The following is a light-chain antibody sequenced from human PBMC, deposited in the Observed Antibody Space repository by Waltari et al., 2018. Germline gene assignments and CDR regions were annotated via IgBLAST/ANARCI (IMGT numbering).Light chain of an antibody. V-gene: IGKV2-28*01. Sequence: DIVMPQSPLPLPVTPGEPASTPCRSSQSLLHSNGYNYLDWYLQKPGQSPHLLIYLGSNRASGGPDRFSGGGSGTDFTLKISRVEAEDVGIYYCMQALQTPYTFGQGTKLEI. CDR3: MQALQTPYT. J-gene: IGKJ2*01. CDR1: QSLLHSNGYNY. CDR2: LGS.